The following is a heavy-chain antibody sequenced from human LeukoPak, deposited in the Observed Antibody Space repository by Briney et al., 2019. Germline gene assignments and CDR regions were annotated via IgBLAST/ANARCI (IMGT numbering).Heavy chain of an antibody. J-gene: IGHJ6*02. V-gene: IGHV4-30-4*01. CDR3: ARESTYYYYGMDV. CDR1: GGSISSGDYY. Sequence: KPSETLSLTCTVSGGSISSGDYYWSWIRQPPGKGLEWIGYIYYSGSTYYNPSLKSRVTISVDTSKNQFSLKLSSVTAADTAVYYCARESTYYYYGMDVWGQGTTVTVSS. CDR2: IYYSGST.